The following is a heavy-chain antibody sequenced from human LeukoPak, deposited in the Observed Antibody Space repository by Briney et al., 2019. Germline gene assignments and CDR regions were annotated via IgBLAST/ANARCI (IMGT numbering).Heavy chain of an antibody. V-gene: IGHV4-34*01. J-gene: IGHJ5*02. CDR3: ARVRSPITIFGVVIGYNWFDP. CDR2: INHSGST. D-gene: IGHD3-3*01. Sequence: PSETLSLTCAVYGGSFSGYYWSWIRQPPGKGLEWIGEINHSGSTNYNPSLKSRVTISVDTSKNQFSLKLSSVTAADTAVYYCARVRSPITIFGVVIGYNWFDPWGQGTLVTVSS. CDR1: GGSFSGYY.